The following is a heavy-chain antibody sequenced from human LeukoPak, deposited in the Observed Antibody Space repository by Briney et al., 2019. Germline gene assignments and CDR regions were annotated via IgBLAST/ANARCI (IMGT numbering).Heavy chain of an antibody. CDR1: GFTVSSNY. CDR3: ARDSGVGIAAHPSYYYMDV. CDR2: IYSGGST. D-gene: IGHD6-13*01. V-gene: IGHV3-66*02. J-gene: IGHJ6*03. Sequence: GGSLRLSCAASGFTVSSNYMSWVRQAPGKGLEWVSVIYSGGSTYYADSVKGRFTISRDNSKNTLYLQMNSLRAEDTAVYYCARDSGVGIAAHPSYYYMDVWGKGTTVTVSS.